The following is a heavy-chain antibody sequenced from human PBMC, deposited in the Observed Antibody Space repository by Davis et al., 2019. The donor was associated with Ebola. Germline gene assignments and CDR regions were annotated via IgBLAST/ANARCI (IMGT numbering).Heavy chain of an antibody. V-gene: IGHV1-24*01. Sequence: ASAKVSCKVSGYTLFAFSMHWVRQTPGKGLEWMGVFDPEHGGAIFAQKFQGRVILTEDTSTGTAYMELSSLRSEDTAVYYCAIGGTTGGFDYWGQGTLVTVSS. CDR1: GYTLFAFS. CDR3: AIGGTTGGFDY. D-gene: IGHD1-14*01. J-gene: IGHJ4*02. CDR2: FDPEHGGA.